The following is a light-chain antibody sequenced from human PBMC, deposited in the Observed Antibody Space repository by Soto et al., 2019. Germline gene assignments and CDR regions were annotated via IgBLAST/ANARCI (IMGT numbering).Light chain of an antibody. V-gene: IGLV1-44*01. J-gene: IGLJ3*02. Sequence: QSVLTQPPSASGTPGQRVTISCSGSSSNIGSHTVNWYQQLPGTAPKLLICSNNQRPSGVPDRFSGSKSGPSASLAISGLQSEDEADYYCAAWDDSLNGWVFGGGTKVTVL. CDR3: AAWDDSLNGWV. CDR1: SSNIGSHT. CDR2: SNN.